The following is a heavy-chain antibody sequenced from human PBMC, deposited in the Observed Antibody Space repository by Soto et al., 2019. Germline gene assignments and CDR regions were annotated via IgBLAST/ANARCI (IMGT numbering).Heavy chain of an antibody. CDR1: GFTFNSVS. D-gene: IGHD2-21*02. CDR2: VSFDGKVT. V-gene: IGHV3-30*04. J-gene: IGHJ4*02. Sequence: QVQLVESGGGMAQAGTSLRLSCTGSGFTFNSVSQHWVRQGPDKGLEWVAVVSFDGKVTYYADSVKGRFTVSRDISKNTIYLQANSLRPEDTAVYYCAREPYGDSQYFDYWGQGTQVNVSS. CDR3: AREPYGDSQYFDY.